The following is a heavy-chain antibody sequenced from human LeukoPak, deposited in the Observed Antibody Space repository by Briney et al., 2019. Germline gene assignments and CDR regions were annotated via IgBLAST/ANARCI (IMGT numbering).Heavy chain of an antibody. CDR3: ARVSSKPSPYYFDY. D-gene: IGHD6-6*01. J-gene: IGHJ4*02. V-gene: IGHV4-59*01. CDR1: GGSISSYY. CDR2: IYYSGST. Sequence: PSETLSLTCTASGGSISSYYWSWIRQPPGKGLEWIGYIYYSGSTDYNPSLKSRVTISVDTSKNQFSLKLSSVTAADTAVYYCARVSSKPSPYYFDYWGQGTLVTVSS.